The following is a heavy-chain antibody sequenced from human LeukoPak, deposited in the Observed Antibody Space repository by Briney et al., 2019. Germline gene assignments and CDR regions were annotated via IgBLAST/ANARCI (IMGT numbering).Heavy chain of an antibody. Sequence: PSETLSVTCAVYGGSFSGYYWSWIRQPPGKGLEWIGEINHSGSTNYNPSLKSRVTISEDTSKNQFSLKLSSVTAADTAVYYCARGSRAAAAYYYYYGMDVWGQRTTVTVSS. CDR3: ARGSRAAAAYYYYYGMDV. V-gene: IGHV4-34*01. D-gene: IGHD6-13*01. J-gene: IGHJ6*02. CDR2: INHSGST. CDR1: GGSFSGYY.